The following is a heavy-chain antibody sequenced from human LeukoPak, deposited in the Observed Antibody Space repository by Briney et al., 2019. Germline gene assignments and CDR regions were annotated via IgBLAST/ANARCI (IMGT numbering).Heavy chain of an antibody. CDR1: GFTFSSYW. Sequence: GGALRLSCAASGFTFSSYWMSWVRQAPGKGLEWVANIKQDRSEKYYVDSVKGRFTISRDNATNSLYLQMNSLRDEDTAVYYCARGGSGSYYRVVDYWGQGTLVTVSS. CDR3: ARGGSGSYYRVVDY. CDR2: IKQDRSEK. J-gene: IGHJ4*02. D-gene: IGHD3-10*01. V-gene: IGHV3-7*01.